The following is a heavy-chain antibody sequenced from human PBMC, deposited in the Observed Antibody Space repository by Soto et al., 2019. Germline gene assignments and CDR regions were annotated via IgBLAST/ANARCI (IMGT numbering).Heavy chain of an antibody. CDR1: GGSFSGYY. D-gene: IGHD6-13*01. V-gene: IGHV4-34*01. J-gene: IGHJ6*01. Sequence: PSETLSLTCAGYGGSFSGYYWSWIRQPPGKGLEWIGEINHSGSTNYNPSLKSRVTISVYTSKNQFSLKLSSVTAADTAVYYCARSYSSSWIYYYYGMDVWGQGTTVTSPQ. CDR3: ARSYSSSWIYYYYGMDV. CDR2: INHSGST.